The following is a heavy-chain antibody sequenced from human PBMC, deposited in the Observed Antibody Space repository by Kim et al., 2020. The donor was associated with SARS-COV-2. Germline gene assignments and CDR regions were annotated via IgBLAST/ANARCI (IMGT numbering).Heavy chain of an antibody. CDR2: SGSTI. J-gene: IGHJ4*02. CDR3: ADSYGSH. Sequence: SGSTIYYADSVKGRFTISRDNAKNSLYLQMNSLRAEDTAVYYCADSYGSHWGQGTLVTVSS. D-gene: IGHD5-18*01. V-gene: IGHV3-48*03.